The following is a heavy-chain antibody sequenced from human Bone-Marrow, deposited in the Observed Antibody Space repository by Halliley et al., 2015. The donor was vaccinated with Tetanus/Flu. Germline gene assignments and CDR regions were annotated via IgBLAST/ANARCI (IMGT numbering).Heavy chain of an antibody. Sequence: YAARTEHYADVVKGRFTISRENSKNILYLQMNSLRPEDTAVYYCAGTRGTARPYFDYWGQGTLVPVSS. CDR2: YAARTE. D-gene: IGHD6-6*01. J-gene: IGHJ4*02. V-gene: IGHV3-30*03. CDR3: AGTRGTARPYFDY.